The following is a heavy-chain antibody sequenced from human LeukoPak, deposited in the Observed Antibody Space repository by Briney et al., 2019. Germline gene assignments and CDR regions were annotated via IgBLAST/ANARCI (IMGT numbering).Heavy chain of an antibody. CDR3: ARDPRPGYSGYEN. CDR1: TVSVTSYY. J-gene: IGHJ4*02. V-gene: IGHV4-59*02. Sequence: SETLSLTCTVSTVSVTSYYWTWIRQPPGKGLEWIGYIYYSGSTNYNPSLKSRVTISVDTSKNQFSLKVSSVTAADTAVYYCARDPRPGYSGYENWGQGTLVTVSS. D-gene: IGHD5-12*01. CDR2: IYYSGST.